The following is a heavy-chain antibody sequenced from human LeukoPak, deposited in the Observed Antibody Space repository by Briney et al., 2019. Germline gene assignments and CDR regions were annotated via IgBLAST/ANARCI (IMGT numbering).Heavy chain of an antibody. D-gene: IGHD5-18*01. Sequence: EGSLRLSCAASGFTVSSNYMSWVRQAPGKGLEWVSVIYSGGRTYYADSVKGRFTISRDNSKNTLYLQMNSLRAEDTAVYYCARGYSTAMVFDYWGQGTLVTVSS. CDR2: IYSGGRT. CDR1: GFTVSSNY. CDR3: ARGYSTAMVFDY. V-gene: IGHV3-53*01. J-gene: IGHJ4*02.